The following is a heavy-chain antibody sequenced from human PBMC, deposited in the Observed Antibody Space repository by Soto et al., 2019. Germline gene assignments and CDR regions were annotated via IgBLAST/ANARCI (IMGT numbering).Heavy chain of an antibody. CDR2: ISGSGGST. CDR1: GFTFSSYA. CDR3: AKDRRLGIDPIPILGRFLEWFIFDY. J-gene: IGHJ4*02. V-gene: IGHV3-23*01. D-gene: IGHD3-3*01. Sequence: HPGGSLRLSCAASGFTFSSYAMSWVRQAPGKGLEWVSAISGSGGSTYYADSVKGRFTISRDNSKNTLYLQMNSLRAEDTAVYYCAKDRRLGIDPIPILGRFLEWFIFDYWGQGTLVTVSS.